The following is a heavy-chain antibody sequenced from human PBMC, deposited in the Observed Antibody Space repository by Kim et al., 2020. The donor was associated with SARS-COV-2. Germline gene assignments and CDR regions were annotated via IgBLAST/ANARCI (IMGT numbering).Heavy chain of an antibody. CDR1: GFTFSSYA. V-gene: IGHV3-30-3*01. CDR2: ISYDGSNK. J-gene: IGHJ3*02. Sequence: GGSLRLSCAASGFTFSSYAMHWVRQAPGKGLEWVAVISYDGSNKYYADSVKGRFTISRDNSKNTLYLQMNSLRAEDTAVYYCARGRSLSYSSSYDAFDIWGQGTMVTVSS. D-gene: IGHD6-6*01. CDR3: ARGRSLSYSSSYDAFDI.